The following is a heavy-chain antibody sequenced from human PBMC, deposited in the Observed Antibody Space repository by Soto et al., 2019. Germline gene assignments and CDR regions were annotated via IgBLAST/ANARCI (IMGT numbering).Heavy chain of an antibody. CDR1: NGSTSSRSFY. J-gene: IGHJ4*02. CDR2: VFYSEST. CDR3: VFHEEWAFDY. V-gene: IGHV4-39*01. Sequence: QPQLQESGPGLVKPSETLSLTCTVSNGSTSSRSFYWGWIRQPPGKGLEWIGHVFYSESTFYNPSLRRRVTISVHTSDNRFFLNMRAVTAADTAIYYCVFHEEWAFDYWGPGTLVSVSS. D-gene: IGHD3-3*01.